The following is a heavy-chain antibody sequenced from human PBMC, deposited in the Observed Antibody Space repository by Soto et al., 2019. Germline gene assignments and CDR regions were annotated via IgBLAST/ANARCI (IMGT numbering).Heavy chain of an antibody. J-gene: IGHJ4*02. V-gene: IGHV5-51*01. CDR1: GYTFSNFW. D-gene: IGHD6-13*01. CDR3: ARSPSSSPYFDC. Sequence: PGASLKISCQSSGYTFSNFWIGWGRPLPGKGLEWMGISYPGEHETRYSPSLHGKVTISADRSINTAYLQWNSLEAAESAFYFCARSPSSSPYFDCWGQGALVTVSS. CDR2: SYPGEHET.